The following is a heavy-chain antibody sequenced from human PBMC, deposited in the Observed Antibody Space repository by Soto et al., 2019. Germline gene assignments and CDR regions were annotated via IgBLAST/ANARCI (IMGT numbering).Heavy chain of an antibody. V-gene: IGHV3-30*18. J-gene: IGHJ6*03. CDR3: AKNGAGRREDYYMGV. D-gene: IGHD3-10*01. Sequence: QVQLVESGGGVVQPGRSLRLSCAASGFTFSSYGMHWVRQAPGKGLEWVAVISYDGSNKYYADSVKGRFTISRDNSKNTLYLQMNSLRVEDTAVYYCAKNGAGRREDYYMGVWGKGTTVTVSS. CDR1: GFTFSSYG. CDR2: ISYDGSNK.